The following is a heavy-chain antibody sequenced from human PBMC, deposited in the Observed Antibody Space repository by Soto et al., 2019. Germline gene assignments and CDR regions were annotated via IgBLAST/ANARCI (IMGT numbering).Heavy chain of an antibody. J-gene: IGHJ5*02. D-gene: IGHD6-13*01. V-gene: IGHV4-31*03. CDR2: IYYSGST. CDR1: GGSISSGGYY. Sequence: SETLSLTCTVSGGSISSGGYYWSWIRQHPGKGLEWIGYIYYSGSTYYNPSLKSRVTISVDTSKDQFSLKLSSVTAADTAVYYCARGGYSSPWFDPWGQGTLVTVSS. CDR3: ARGGYSSPWFDP.